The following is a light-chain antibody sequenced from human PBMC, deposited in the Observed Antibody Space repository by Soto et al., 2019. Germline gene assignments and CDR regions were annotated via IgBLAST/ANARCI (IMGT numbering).Light chain of an antibody. Sequence: QSALTQPASVSGSPGQSITISCTGTSSDVGGYNYVSWYQQHPGKAPNLIIYDVSNRPSGVSNRFSGSKSGNTASLTISGLQAEDEADYYCRSYTSSSTLVFGGGTKLTVL. V-gene: IGLV2-14*01. CDR3: RSYTSSSTLV. J-gene: IGLJ2*01. CDR2: DVS. CDR1: SSDVGGYNY.